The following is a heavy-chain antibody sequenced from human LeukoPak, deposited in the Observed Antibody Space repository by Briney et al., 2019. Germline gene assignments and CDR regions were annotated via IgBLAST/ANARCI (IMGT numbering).Heavy chain of an antibody. Sequence: PSETLSLTCAVSGGSISSSNWWSWVRQPPGKGLEWIGEIYHSGSTNYNPSLKSRVTISVDKSKNQFSLQLSSVTAADTAVYYCARYCSGGSCYIDAFDIWGQGTMVTVSS. V-gene: IGHV4-4*02. CDR3: ARYCSGGSCYIDAFDI. CDR1: GGSISSSNW. CDR2: IYHSGST. J-gene: IGHJ3*02. D-gene: IGHD2-15*01.